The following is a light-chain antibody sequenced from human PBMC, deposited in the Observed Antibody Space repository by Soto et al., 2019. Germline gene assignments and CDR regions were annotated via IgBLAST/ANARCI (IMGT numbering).Light chain of an antibody. CDR2: GTS. V-gene: IGKV3-20*01. CDR3: QQYGSSPST. CDR1: QSVSSTY. J-gene: IGKJ1*01. Sequence: EIVLTQSPGTLSLSPGERATLSCRASQSVSSTYLAWYQQKLGQAPRLLIYGTSSRATGIPDRFSGSGSGRDYSLTIRRLETEDFAVYYCQQYGSSPSTFGQGTKVEIK.